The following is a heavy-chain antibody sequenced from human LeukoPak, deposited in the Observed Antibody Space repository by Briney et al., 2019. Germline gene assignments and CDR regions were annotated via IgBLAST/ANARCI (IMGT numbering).Heavy chain of an antibody. D-gene: IGHD3-10*01. Sequence: GGSLRLSCAASGFTFSSYSINWVRQAPGKGLEWVSSISSSSSYIYYADSVKGRFTISRDNAKNSLYLQMNSLRAEDTAVYYCAGSLGATDAFDIWGQGTMVTVSS. V-gene: IGHV3-21*01. J-gene: IGHJ3*02. CDR1: GFTFSSYS. CDR2: ISSSSSYI. CDR3: AGSLGATDAFDI.